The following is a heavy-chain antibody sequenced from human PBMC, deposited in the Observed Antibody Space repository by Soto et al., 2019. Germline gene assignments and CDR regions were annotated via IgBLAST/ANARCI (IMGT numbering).Heavy chain of an antibody. Sequence: GGSLRPSCAASGFLVSSFGMHWVRQAPGKGLEWVAVISFDGTKKYYSDSVKGRFTISRDNLKNTLYLQMNNLRVEDAALYFCAREDDYGYRYINYGLDVWGQGTTVTVSS. CDR1: GFLVSSFG. CDR2: ISFDGTKK. CDR3: AREDDYGYRYINYGLDV. J-gene: IGHJ6*02. D-gene: IGHD4-17*01. V-gene: IGHV3-30*03.